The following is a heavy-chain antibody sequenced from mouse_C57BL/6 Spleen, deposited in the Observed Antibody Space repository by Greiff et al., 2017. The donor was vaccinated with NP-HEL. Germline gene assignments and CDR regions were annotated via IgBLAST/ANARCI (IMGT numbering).Heavy chain of an antibody. Sequence: EVHLVESGGDLVKPGGSLKLSCAASGFTFSSYGMSWVRQTPDKRLEWVATISSGGSYTYYPDSVKGRFTISRDNAKNTLYLQMSSLKSEDTAMYYCARHYGSSYMDYWGQGTTLTVSS. D-gene: IGHD1-1*01. CDR1: GFTFSSYG. CDR2: ISSGGSYT. J-gene: IGHJ2*01. V-gene: IGHV5-6*01. CDR3: ARHYGSSYMDY.